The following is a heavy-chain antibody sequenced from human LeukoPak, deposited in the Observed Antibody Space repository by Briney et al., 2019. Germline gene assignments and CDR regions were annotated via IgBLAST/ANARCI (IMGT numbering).Heavy chain of an antibody. CDR3: ARGDSGSWDYKRAFDH. D-gene: IGHD2-15*01. V-gene: IGHV3-53*01. J-gene: IGHJ5*02. CDR1: GIIVSSNY. Sequence: GGSLSLSCAASGIIVSSNYMSWVRQTPWRGLEWVSVIYSGGSTEYADSVKGRFTISRDNSKNTVYLEMNSLRAEDTAVYYCARGDSGSWDYKRAFDHWGQGTLVTVSS. CDR2: IYSGGST.